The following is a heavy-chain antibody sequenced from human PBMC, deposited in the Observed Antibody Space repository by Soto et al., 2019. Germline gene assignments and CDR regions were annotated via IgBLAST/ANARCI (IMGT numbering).Heavy chain of an antibody. Sequence: GGSLRLSCAASGFTFSNYAMSWVRQAPGKGLEWVSGISGSGGSTYYADSVKGRLTISRDNSKNTLYLQMNSLRAEDTAIYYCAKAQKTYYDFSAFEYWGQGTLVTVSS. CDR2: ISGSGGST. J-gene: IGHJ4*02. V-gene: IGHV3-23*01. CDR1: GFTFSNYA. CDR3: AKAQKTYYDFSAFEY. D-gene: IGHD3-3*01.